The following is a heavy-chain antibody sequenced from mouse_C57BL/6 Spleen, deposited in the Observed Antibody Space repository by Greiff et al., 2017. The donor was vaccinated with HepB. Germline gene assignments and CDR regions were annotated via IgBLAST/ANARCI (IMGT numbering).Heavy chain of an antibody. CDR2: IYPGDGDT. V-gene: IGHV1-80*01. Sequence: QVQLQQSGAELVKPGASVKNSCKASGYAFSSYWMNWVKQRPGKGLEWIGQIYPGDGDTNYNGKFKGKATLTADKSSSTAYMQLSSLTSEDSAVYFCARWRGYDSYYFDYWGQGTTLTVSS. CDR3: ARWRGYDSYYFDY. J-gene: IGHJ2*01. D-gene: IGHD2-2*01. CDR1: GYAFSSYW.